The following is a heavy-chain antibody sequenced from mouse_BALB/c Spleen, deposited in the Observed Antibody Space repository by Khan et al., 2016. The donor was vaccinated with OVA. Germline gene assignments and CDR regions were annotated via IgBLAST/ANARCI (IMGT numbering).Heavy chain of an antibody. V-gene: IGHV1S41*01. CDR2: IAPGSGSD. D-gene: IGHD1-1*01. J-gene: IGHJ4*01. CDR3: ARSNYYGSGLYAMDY. CDR1: GYTFTSYR. Sequence: DLVKPGASVRLSCKASGYTFTSYRINWIKQRPGQGLEWIGRIAPGSGSDYYNDMFKGKATLTIDTSSSTAYIQVRSLSSEDSAVYFCARSNYYGSGLYAMDYWGQGTSVTVSS.